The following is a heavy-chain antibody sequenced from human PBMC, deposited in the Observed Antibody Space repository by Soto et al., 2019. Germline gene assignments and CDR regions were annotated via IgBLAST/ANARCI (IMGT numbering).Heavy chain of an antibody. D-gene: IGHD3-3*01. Sequence: QVQLQQWGAGLLKPSETLSLTCAVYGGSFSGYYWSWIRQPPGKGLEWIGEINHSGSTNYNPSLKRRVTISLDTSKNQFSLKLSSVTAADTAVYYCARSPRITIFGVVITDAFDIWGQGTMVTVSS. CDR2: INHSGST. J-gene: IGHJ3*02. CDR1: GGSFSGYY. V-gene: IGHV4-34*01. CDR3: ARSPRITIFGVVITDAFDI.